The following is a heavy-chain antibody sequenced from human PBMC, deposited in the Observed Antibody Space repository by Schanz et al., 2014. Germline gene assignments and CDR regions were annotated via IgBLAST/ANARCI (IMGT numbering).Heavy chain of an antibody. CDR2: INSDGTTT. J-gene: IGHJ3*02. D-gene: IGHD5-12*01. CDR1: GFTFSTYW. V-gene: IGHV3-74*02. Sequence: VHLVESGGTVVQPGGSLRLSCAASGFTFSTYWMHWVRQAPGKGLVWVSHINSDGTTTTYADSVKGRFTISRDNAENTLYLQMNSLRVEDTAVYYCAGAVATIRADSFDIWGQGTMVAVSS. CDR3: AGAVATIRADSFDI.